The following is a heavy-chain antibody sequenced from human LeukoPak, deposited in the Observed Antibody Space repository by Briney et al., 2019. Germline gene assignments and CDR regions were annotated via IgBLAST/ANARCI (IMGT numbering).Heavy chain of an antibody. Sequence: ASVKVSCKASGYTFTGYYMHWVRQAPGQGLEWMGWMNPNSGNTGYAQKFQGRVTITRNTSISTAYMELSSLRSEDTAVYYCARSYYDFWSGYPRSYNWFDPWGQGTLVTVSS. CDR2: MNPNSGNT. V-gene: IGHV1-8*03. CDR3: ARSYYDFWSGYPRSYNWFDP. D-gene: IGHD3-3*01. J-gene: IGHJ5*02. CDR1: GYTFTGYY.